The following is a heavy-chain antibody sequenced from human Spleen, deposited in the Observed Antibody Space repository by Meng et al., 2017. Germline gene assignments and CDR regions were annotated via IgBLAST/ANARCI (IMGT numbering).Heavy chain of an antibody. J-gene: IGHJ4*02. CDR3: ARDADWVIFDH. CDR1: GFIFSDYY. V-gene: IGHV3-69-1*02. Sequence: GESLKISCAASGFIFSDYYMNWVRQAPGKGLEWVSSISSSSTIYYADSVKGRFTISRDNAKNSLYLQMNSLRAEDTAVYYCARDADWVIFDHWGQGALVTVSS. D-gene: IGHD3-9*01. CDR2: ISSSSTI.